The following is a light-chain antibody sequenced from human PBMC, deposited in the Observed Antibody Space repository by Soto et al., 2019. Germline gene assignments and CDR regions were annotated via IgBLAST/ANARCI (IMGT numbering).Light chain of an antibody. Sequence: IVLTQSPGTLSLSPGERATLSCRASQSVTSSSLAWYQQKPGQAPRLLIYGASSRATGIPDRFSGSGSGTDFTLTISRLEPEDFAVYYCQHYGTSPMYTFVQGTKLEIK. J-gene: IGKJ2*01. CDR1: QSVTSSS. CDR2: GAS. CDR3: QHYGTSPMYT. V-gene: IGKV3-20*01.